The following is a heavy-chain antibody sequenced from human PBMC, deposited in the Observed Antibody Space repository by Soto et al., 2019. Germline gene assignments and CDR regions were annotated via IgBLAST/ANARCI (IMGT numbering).Heavy chain of an antibody. D-gene: IGHD3-9*01. V-gene: IGHV4-59*01. CDR2: ISFSGAT. Sequence: SDTLSVTCTFSGVSITSYFWSWIRQTPGKGLDWIGLISFSGATYSNPSLKGRAALSVDTSENHLSLTLNSVTSADTAVYFCARDRRDGYKRYFEVWGQGTQVTFFS. CDR3: ARDRRDGYKRYFEV. CDR1: GVSITSYF. J-gene: IGHJ4*02.